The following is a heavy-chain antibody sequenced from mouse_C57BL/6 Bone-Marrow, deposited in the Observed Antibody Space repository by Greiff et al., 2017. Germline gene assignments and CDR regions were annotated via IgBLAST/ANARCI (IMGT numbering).Heavy chain of an antibody. V-gene: IGHV1-4*01. Sequence: VKLMESGAELVRPGASVKMSCKASGYTFTSYTMHWVKQRPGQGLEWIGYINPSSGYTKYNQKFKDKATLTADKSSSTAYMQLSSLTSEDSAVYYCASGSGYHYWGQGTTLTVSS. D-gene: IGHD1-1*01. CDR1: GYTFTSYT. CDR2: INPSSGYT. J-gene: IGHJ2*01. CDR3: ASGSGYHY.